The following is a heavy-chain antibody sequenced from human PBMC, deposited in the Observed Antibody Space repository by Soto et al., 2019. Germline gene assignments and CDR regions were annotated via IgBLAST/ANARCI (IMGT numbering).Heavy chain of an antibody. CDR1: GGSISSGGYY. CDR2: IYYSGST. J-gene: IGHJ4*02. D-gene: IGHD3-10*01. V-gene: IGHV4-31*03. Sequence: SETLSLTCTVSGGSISSGGYYWSWIRQHPGKGLEWIGYIYYSGSTYYNPSLKSRVTISVDTSKNQFSLKLSSVTAADTAVYYCARLLLKTSRFDYWGQGTLVTVSS. CDR3: ARLLLKTSRFDY.